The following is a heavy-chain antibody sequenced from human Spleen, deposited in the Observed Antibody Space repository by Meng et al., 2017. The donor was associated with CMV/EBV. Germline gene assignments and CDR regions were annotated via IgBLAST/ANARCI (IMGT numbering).Heavy chain of an antibody. CDR1: GFSLMSYG. D-gene: IGHD3-10*02. V-gene: IGHV1-18*01. Sequence: ASVKVSCKASGFSLMSYGVTWVRQAPGQGLQWMAWITPYNGNRQFGQDFQGRVTLTTDTSKTTVYMELKNLRYDDTAVYYCARGPLMFSANDHWGQGTLVTVSS. J-gene: IGHJ5*02. CDR2: ITPYNGNR. CDR3: ARGPLMFSANDH.